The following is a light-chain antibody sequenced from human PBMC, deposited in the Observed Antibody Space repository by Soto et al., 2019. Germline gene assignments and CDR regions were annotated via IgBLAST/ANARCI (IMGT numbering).Light chain of an antibody. V-gene: IGLV1-36*01. J-gene: IGLJ1*01. CDR3: AAWDDSLNAYV. CDR1: SSNIGNNA. Sequence: QSVLTQPPSVSEAPRQRVTISCSGSSSNIGNNAVNWYQQLPGQAPKIVIYYGDLLTSGVSDRFSGSKSGTSASLAISALQSDDEADYYCAAWDDSLNAYVFGPGTKVTVL. CDR2: YGD.